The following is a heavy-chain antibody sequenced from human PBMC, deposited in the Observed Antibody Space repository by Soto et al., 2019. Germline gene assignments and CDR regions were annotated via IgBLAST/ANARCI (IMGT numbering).Heavy chain of an antibody. CDR1: GFTFSSYA. D-gene: IGHD2-2*01. CDR3: AKDRGVVVVPAAHDAFDI. Sequence: EVQLLESGGGLVQPGGSLRLSCAASGFTFSSYAMSWVRQAPGKGLEWVSAISGSGGSTYYADSVKGRFTISRDNSKNTLYLQMTSMRAEDTAVYYCAKDRGVVVVPAAHDAFDIWGQGTMVTVSS. J-gene: IGHJ3*02. CDR2: ISGSGGST. V-gene: IGHV3-23*01.